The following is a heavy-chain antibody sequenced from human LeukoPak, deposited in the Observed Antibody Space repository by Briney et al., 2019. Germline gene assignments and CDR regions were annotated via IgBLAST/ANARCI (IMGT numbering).Heavy chain of an antibody. CDR1: GGTFSNYA. Sequence: ASVKASCKASGGTFSNYAISWVRQAPGQGLEWMGGIIPVFGTPSYAQKFQGRVTITADESTSTAYMELSSLRSEDTAVYYCARERGDGSGSYYMTANWFDPWGQGTLITVSS. V-gene: IGHV1-69*13. D-gene: IGHD3-10*01. CDR3: ARERGDGSGSYYMTANWFDP. CDR2: IIPVFGTP. J-gene: IGHJ5*02.